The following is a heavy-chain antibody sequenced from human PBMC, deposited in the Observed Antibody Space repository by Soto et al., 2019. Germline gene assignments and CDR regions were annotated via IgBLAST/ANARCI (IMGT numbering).Heavy chain of an antibody. CDR3: AKSGYPTNYYYYYRDV. J-gene: IGHJ6*03. CDR1: GFTFSSYA. V-gene: IGHV3-23*01. Sequence: EVQLLESGGGLVQPGGSLRLSCADSGFTFSSYAMSWVRQAPGKGLEWVSAISGSGGSTYYADSVKGRFTISRDNSKNALYLQMNSMRAEDTAVYYCAKSGYPTNYYYYYRDVWGKGTTVTVSS. D-gene: IGHD3-9*01. CDR2: ISGSGGST.